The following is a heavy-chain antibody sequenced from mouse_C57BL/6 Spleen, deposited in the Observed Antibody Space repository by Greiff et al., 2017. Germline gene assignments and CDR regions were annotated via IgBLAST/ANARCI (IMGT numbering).Heavy chain of an antibody. Sequence: QVQLQQPGAELVKPGASVKMSCKASGYTFTSYWITWVKQRPGQGLEWIGDIYPGSGSTNYNEKFKSKATLTVDKSSSTAYMQLSSLTSEDSAVYYCARRGTEGDPWYFDYWGQGTTLTVSS. CDR2: IYPGSGST. V-gene: IGHV1-55*01. CDR3: ARRGTEGDPWYFDY. CDR1: GYTFTSYW. D-gene: IGHD2-13*01. J-gene: IGHJ2*01.